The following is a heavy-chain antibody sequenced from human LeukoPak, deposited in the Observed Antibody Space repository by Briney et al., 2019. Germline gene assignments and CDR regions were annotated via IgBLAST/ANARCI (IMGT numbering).Heavy chain of an antibody. CDR1: GFTFSSYA. CDR2: ISYDGSNK. Sequence: PGGSLRLSCAASGFTFSSYAMHWVRQAPGKGLEWVAVISYDGSNKYYADSVKGRFTISRDNAKNSLFLQMNSLRTEDTALYYCAKGEEGATHYFDYWGQGTLVTVSS. CDR3: AKGEEGATHYFDY. V-gene: IGHV3-30-3*01. J-gene: IGHJ4*02. D-gene: IGHD1-26*01.